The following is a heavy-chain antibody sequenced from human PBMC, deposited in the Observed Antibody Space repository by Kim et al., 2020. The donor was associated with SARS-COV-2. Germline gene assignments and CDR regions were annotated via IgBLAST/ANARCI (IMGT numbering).Heavy chain of an antibody. CDR3: ARDSTAASIYMDV. D-gene: IGHD6-13*01. J-gene: IGHJ6*02. V-gene: IGHV3-33*01. Sequence: YGDAVKGRFTISRDNSRNTLYLQMNSLRAEDTAVYYCARDSTAASIYMDVWGQGTTVTVS.